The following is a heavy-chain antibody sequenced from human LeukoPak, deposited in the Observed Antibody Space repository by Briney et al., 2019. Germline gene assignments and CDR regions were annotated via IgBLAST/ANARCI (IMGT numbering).Heavy chain of an antibody. V-gene: IGHV3-30*18. Sequence: QPGGSLRLSCAASGFTFSSYGMHWVRQAPGKGLEWVAVISYDGSNKYYADSVKGRFTISRDNSKNTLYLQMNSLRAEDTAVYYCAKAHTPYDILTGPLDYWGQGTLVTVSS. CDR1: GFTFSSYG. J-gene: IGHJ4*02. CDR3: AKAHTPYDILTGPLDY. CDR2: ISYDGSNK. D-gene: IGHD3-9*01.